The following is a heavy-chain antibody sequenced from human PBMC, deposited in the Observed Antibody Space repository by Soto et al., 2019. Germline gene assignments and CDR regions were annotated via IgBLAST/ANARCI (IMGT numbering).Heavy chain of an antibody. V-gene: IGHV1-69*13. J-gene: IGHJ3*02. CDR2: IIPIFGIA. CDR3: ARGRITMIAEDAFDI. Sequence: SVKVSCKASGGTFSSYAISWVRQAPGQGLEWKGGIIPIFGIANYAQKFQGRVTITADDSTSTAYMGLSSLRSEDTAVYYCARGRITMIAEDAFDIWGQGTMVTVSS. D-gene: IGHD3-22*01. CDR1: GGTFSSYA.